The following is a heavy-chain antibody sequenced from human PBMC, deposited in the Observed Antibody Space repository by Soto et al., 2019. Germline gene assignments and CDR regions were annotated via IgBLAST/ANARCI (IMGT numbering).Heavy chain of an antibody. CDR1: GGSISSGGYY. Sequence: QVQLQESGPGLVKPSQTLSLTCTVSGGSISSGGYYWSWIRQHPGKGLEWIGYIYYSGSTYYNPSLKSRVTISVDTSKNHFSLKLSSVTAADTAVYYCARDRAYCSSTSCYGDHRFDPWGQGTLVTVSS. V-gene: IGHV4-31*03. CDR2: IYYSGST. J-gene: IGHJ5*02. CDR3: ARDRAYCSSTSCYGDHRFDP. D-gene: IGHD2-2*01.